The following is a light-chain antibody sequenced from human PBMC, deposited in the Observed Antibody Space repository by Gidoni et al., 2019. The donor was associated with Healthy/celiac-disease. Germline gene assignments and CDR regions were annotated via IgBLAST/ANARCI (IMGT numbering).Light chain of an antibody. J-gene: IGLJ2*01. CDR1: SGSIASNY. CDR3: QSYDSSNHVV. Sequence: NFMLTQPHSVSESPGKTVTISCTRSSGSIASNYVQWYQQRPGSSPTTVIYEDKQRPSGVPDRFSGSIDSSSNSSSLTISGLKTEDEAYYYCQSYDSSNHVVFGGGTKLTVL. CDR2: EDK. V-gene: IGLV6-57*01.